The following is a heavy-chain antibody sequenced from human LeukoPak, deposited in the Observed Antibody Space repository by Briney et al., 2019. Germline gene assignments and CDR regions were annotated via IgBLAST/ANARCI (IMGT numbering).Heavy chain of an antibody. CDR1: GGSFSGYY. CDR3: ARHGRGGYCSSTSCYRSYNWFDP. CDR2: INHSGST. Sequence: SETLSLTCAVYGGSFSGYYWSWIRQPPGKGLEWIGEINHSGSTNYNPSLKSRVTISVDTSKNQFSLKLSSVTAADTAVYYCARHGRGGYCSSTSCYRSYNWFDPWGQGTLVTVSS. V-gene: IGHV4-34*01. J-gene: IGHJ5*02. D-gene: IGHD2-2*01.